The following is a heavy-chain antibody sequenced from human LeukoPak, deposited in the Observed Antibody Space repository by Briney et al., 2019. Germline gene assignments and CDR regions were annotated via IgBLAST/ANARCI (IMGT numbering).Heavy chain of an antibody. J-gene: IGHJ5*02. CDR1: GLSFINYA. Sequence: GGSLRLSCAASGLSFINYAMYLVRQAPGKLLDWVSSITVGGSFKYYADSVEGRFTISRDNAKNSLYLQMNSLTAEDTAMYYCLRAYHPGGWFDPWGQGTLVTVSS. D-gene: IGHD2-21*01. CDR2: ITVGGSFK. CDR3: LRAYHPGGWFDP. V-gene: IGHV3-21*01.